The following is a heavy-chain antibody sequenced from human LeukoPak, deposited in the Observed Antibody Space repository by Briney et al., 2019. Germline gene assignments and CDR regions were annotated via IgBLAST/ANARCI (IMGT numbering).Heavy chain of an antibody. CDR2: ISGSGGST. V-gene: IGHV3-23*01. CDR1: GFTFSSYP. Sequence: GGSLRLPCAASGFTFSSYPMSWVRQAPGKGLEWVSAISGSGGSTYYADSEKRGFTIYRDHYKNTLYPQMDSLRAEDTAVYYCAKFAGSYYRGVFDYWGQGTLVTVSS. J-gene: IGHJ4*02. CDR3: AKFAGSYYRGVFDY. D-gene: IGHD1-26*01.